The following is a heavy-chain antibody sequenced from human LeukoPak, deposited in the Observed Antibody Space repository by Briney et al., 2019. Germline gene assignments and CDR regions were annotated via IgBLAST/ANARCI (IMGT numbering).Heavy chain of an antibody. D-gene: IGHD6-13*01. V-gene: IGHV4-4*07. CDR3: ARDLYGSSWYEGGFDY. CDR2: IYTSGST. Sequence: SETLSLTCTVSGGSISSYYWSWIRQPAGKGLEWIGRIYTSGSTNYNPSLKSRVTMSVDTSKNQFSLKLSSVTAADTAVYYCARDLYGSSWYEGGFDYWVQGTLVTVSS. CDR1: GGSISSYY. J-gene: IGHJ4*02.